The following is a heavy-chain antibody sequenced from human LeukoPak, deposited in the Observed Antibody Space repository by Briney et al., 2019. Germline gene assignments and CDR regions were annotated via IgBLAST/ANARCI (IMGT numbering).Heavy chain of an antibody. CDR1: GFTFSSYY. J-gene: IGHJ5*02. CDR3: ARDWIDRGTFDP. Sequence: GGSLRLSCAASGFTFSSYYMHWVRQAPGKGLVWVSRIKSDGSVTGYADSVKGRFTISRDNAKNTVYLQMNSLRAEDTAVYYCARDWIDRGTFDPWGQGTLVTVSS. D-gene: IGHD2-2*03. V-gene: IGHV3-74*01. CDR2: IKSDGSVT.